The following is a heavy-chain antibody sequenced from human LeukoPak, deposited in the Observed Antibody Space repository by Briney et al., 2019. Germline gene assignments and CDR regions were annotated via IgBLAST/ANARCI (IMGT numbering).Heavy chain of an antibody. CDR3: ARVVDYYDSSGPRGWDAFDI. J-gene: IGHJ3*02. Sequence: ASVKVSCKASGYTFNTNYMHWVRQTPGQGLEWMGWINTNTGNPTYAQGFTGRFVFSLDTSVSTAYLQISSLKTDDTAVYYCARVVDYYDSSGPRGWDAFDIWGQGTMVTVSS. V-gene: IGHV7-4-1*02. CDR1: GYTFNTNY. CDR2: INTNTGNP. D-gene: IGHD3-22*01.